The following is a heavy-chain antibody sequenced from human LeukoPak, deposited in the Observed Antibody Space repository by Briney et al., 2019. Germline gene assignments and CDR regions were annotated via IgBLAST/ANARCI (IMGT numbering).Heavy chain of an antibody. V-gene: IGHV3-7*01. CDR1: GFTFNNYR. D-gene: IGHD3/OR15-3a*01. CDR3: ARTNFWTPRDAFDI. J-gene: IGHJ3*02. Sequence: GGSLRLSCAASGFTFNNYRMSWVRQAPGKGLEWVANIREDGSEKHYADSVKGRFTISRDNAKNSLYLQMNSLRAEDTAVYYCARTNFWTPRDAFDIWGQGTMVTVSS. CDR2: IREDGSEK.